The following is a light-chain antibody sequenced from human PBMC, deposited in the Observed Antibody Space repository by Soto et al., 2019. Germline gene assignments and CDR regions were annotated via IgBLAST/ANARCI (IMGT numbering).Light chain of an antibody. V-gene: IGLV2-11*01. CDR3: CSYAGSYTGV. Sequence: QSALTQPRSVSGSPGQSVTISCTGTSSDVGGYNYVSWYQQHPGKAPKFMIYDVSKRPSGVPDRFSGSKSGNTASLTISGLQAEDEAEYYCCSYAGSYTGVFGTGTKVTVL. CDR1: SSDVGGYNY. J-gene: IGLJ1*01. CDR2: DVS.